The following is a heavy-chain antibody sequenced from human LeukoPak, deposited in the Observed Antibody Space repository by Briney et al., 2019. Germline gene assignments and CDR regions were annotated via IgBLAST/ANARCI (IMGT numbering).Heavy chain of an antibody. CDR1: GYTFTSYY. Sequence: ASVKVSCKASGYTFTSYYMHWVRQAPGQGLEWRGIINPSGGSTSYAQKFQGRVTMTRDMSTSTVYMELSSLRSEDTAVYYCARQPHATTPPLDYWGQGTLVTVSS. J-gene: IGHJ4*02. D-gene: IGHD1-26*01. CDR2: INPSGGST. V-gene: IGHV1-46*01. CDR3: ARQPHATTPPLDY.